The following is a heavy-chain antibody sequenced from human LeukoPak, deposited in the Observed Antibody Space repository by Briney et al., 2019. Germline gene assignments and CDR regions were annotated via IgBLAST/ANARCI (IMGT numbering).Heavy chain of an antibody. J-gene: IGHJ6*03. V-gene: IGHV1-46*01. CDR1: GYTFTNSY. Sequence: GASVKVSCKASGYTFTNSYIHWVRQAPGQVLEWMGLINPDGGNTNYAQNFQGRVTLTRDTSTSTAYMELRSLRSDDTAVYYCARNGRAARPAYYYYYMDVWGKGTTVTVSS. CDR2: INPDGGNT. D-gene: IGHD6-6*01. CDR3: ARNGRAARPAYYYYYMDV.